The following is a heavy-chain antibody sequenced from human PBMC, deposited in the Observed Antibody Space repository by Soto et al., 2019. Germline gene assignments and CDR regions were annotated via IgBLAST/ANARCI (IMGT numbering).Heavy chain of an antibody. CDR1: GFTFSSYA. D-gene: IGHD5-12*01. CDR3: AKSVAATPTRRYFDY. Sequence: GGSLRLSCAASGFTFSSYAMSWVRQAPGKGLEWVSGISNSGGNTYYADSVKGRFTISRDNARNTLSLQMNSLRAEDTAVYYCAKSVAATPTRRYFDYWGQGTLVTVSS. CDR2: ISNSGGNT. V-gene: IGHV3-23*01. J-gene: IGHJ4*02.